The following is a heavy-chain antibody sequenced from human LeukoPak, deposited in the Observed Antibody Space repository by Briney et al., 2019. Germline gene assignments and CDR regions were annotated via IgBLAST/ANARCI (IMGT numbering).Heavy chain of an antibody. CDR1: GFTFSNYW. Sequence: SGGSLRLSCQASGFTFSNYWMHWVRQAPGKGLVWVSRINSDGSSRNYADSVKGRFTISRDNAKNTLYLQMNSLRAEDTAVYYCASASSHRIAAGGDYWGQGTLVTVSS. CDR2: INSDGSSR. V-gene: IGHV3-74*01. D-gene: IGHD6-13*01. J-gene: IGHJ4*02. CDR3: ASASSHRIAAGGDY.